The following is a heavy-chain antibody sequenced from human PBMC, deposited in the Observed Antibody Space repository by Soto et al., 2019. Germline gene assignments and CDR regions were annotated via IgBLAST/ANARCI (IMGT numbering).Heavy chain of an antibody. CDR1: GGSISNYY. CDR3: ARSDYYYDSSGYLVPEYFQH. CDR2: IYYSGST. D-gene: IGHD3-22*01. J-gene: IGHJ1*01. V-gene: IGHV4-59*08. Sequence: ETLSLTCTVSGGSISNYYWSWIRQPPGKGLEWIGYIYYSGSTNYNPSLKSRVTISVDTSKNQFSLKLSSVTAADTAVYYCARSDYYYDSSGYLVPEYFQHWGQGTLVTVSS.